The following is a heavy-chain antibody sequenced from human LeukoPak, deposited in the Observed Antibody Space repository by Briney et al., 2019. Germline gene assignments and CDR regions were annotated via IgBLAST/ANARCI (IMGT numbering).Heavy chain of an antibody. V-gene: IGHV1-69*01. CDR1: GGTFSSYA. CDR3: ARRLERRGNWFDP. D-gene: IGHD1-1*01. Sequence: ASVKVSCKASGGTFSSYAISWVRQAPGKGLEWMGGIIPIFGTANYAQKFQGRVTITADESTSTAYMVLSSLRSEDTAVYYCARRLERRGNWFDPWGQGTLVTVSS. J-gene: IGHJ5*02. CDR2: IIPIFGTA.